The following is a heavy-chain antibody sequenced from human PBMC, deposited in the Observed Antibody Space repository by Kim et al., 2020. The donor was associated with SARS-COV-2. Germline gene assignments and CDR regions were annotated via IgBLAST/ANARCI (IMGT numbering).Heavy chain of an antibody. D-gene: IGHD3-10*01. J-gene: IGHJ2*01. CDR2: ISYEGSNK. Sequence: GGSLRLSCAASGFTFSSCAIHWVRQAPGKGLEWVAVISYEGSNKNYAASVKGRFTISRDNSKNTLSLQINSLRAEATVWDYFPRDTWARLRGLTYSFD. CDR3: PRDTWARLRGLTYSFD. CDR1: GFTFSSCA. V-gene: IGHV3-30-3*01.